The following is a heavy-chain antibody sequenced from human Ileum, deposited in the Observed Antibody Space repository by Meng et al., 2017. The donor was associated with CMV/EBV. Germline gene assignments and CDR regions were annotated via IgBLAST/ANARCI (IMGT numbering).Heavy chain of an antibody. CDR2: INPNSGGT. CDR1: GYTFTGYY. V-gene: IGHV1-2*02. D-gene: IGHD6-13*01. CDR3: ARDGTGGYSSSWYRGYYFDY. J-gene: IGHJ4*02. Sequence: ASVKVSCKASGYTFTGYYMHWVRQAPGQGLEWMGWINPNSGGTNYAQKFQGRVTMTRDTSISTAYMELSRLRSDDTAVYCCARDGTGGYSSSWYRGYYFDYWGQGTLVTVSS.